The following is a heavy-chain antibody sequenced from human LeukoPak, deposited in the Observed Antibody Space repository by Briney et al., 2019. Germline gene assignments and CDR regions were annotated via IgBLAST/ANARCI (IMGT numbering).Heavy chain of an antibody. D-gene: IGHD1-14*01. CDR2: SYYSGIT. CDR1: NNSSSTHY. V-gene: IGHV4-59*11. CDR3: ARGEPVDY. J-gene: IGHJ4*02. Sequence: SEPRSLTLTFTNNSSSTHYWSCTRQSPGKGLEWIGYSYYSGITSYNPSLKSRVTMSVDESKNQLSLKVNSVTAADTAVYYCARGEPVDYWGQGTLVTVSS.